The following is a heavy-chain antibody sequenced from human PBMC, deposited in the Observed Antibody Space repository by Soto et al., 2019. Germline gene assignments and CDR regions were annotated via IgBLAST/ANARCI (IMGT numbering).Heavy chain of an antibody. J-gene: IGHJ4*02. CDR2: ISGSGGST. Sequence: PGGSLRLSCAASGFTFRSYAMSWVRQAPGKGLAWVSAISGSGGSTYYADSVKGRFTISRDNSKNTLYLQMNSLRAEVTAVYYCAKGIVYYYDSSGYFAYWGQGTLVTVSS. D-gene: IGHD3-22*01. CDR3: AKGIVYYYDSSGYFAY. V-gene: IGHV3-23*01. CDR1: GFTFRSYA.